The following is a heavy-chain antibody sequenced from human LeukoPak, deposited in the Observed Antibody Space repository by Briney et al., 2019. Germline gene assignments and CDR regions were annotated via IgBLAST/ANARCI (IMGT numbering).Heavy chain of an antibody. CDR3: AKVDSSGYYSKNFHY. V-gene: IGHV3-23*01. J-gene: IGHJ4*02. CDR2: ISGSDGTT. D-gene: IGHD3-22*01. Sequence: PGRCLRLSCAASGFTFSSYAMSWVSQAPGKGLEWVSGISGSDGTTYYADSVKGRFTISRDNSRNTLYLQMNSLRAEDTAVYYCAKVDSSGYYSKNFHYWGQGSLVTFSS. CDR1: GFTFSSYA.